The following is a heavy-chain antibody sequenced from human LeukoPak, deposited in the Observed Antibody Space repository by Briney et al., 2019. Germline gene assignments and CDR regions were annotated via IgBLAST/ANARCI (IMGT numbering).Heavy chain of an antibody. Sequence: GGSLRLSCAASRFTFSSYAMHWVRQAPGKGLEWVAVISYDGSNKYYADSVKGRFTISRDNSKNTLYLQMNSLRAEDTAVYYCARPLTELALDYWGQGTLVTVSS. CDR3: ARPLTELALDY. CDR2: ISYDGSNK. D-gene: IGHD1-1*01. CDR1: RFTFSSYA. J-gene: IGHJ4*02. V-gene: IGHV3-30*04.